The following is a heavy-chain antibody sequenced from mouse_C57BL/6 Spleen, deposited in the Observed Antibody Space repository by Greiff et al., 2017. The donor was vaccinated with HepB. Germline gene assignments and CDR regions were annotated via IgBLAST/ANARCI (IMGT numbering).Heavy chain of an antibody. Sequence: EVQGVESGGDLVKPGGSLKLSCAASGFTFSSYGMSWVRQTPDKRLEWVATISSGGSYTYYPDSVKGRFTISRDNAKNTLYLQMSSLKSEDTAMYYCARQEESHYFDYWGQGTTLTVSS. CDR1: GFTFSSYG. CDR3: ARQEESHYFDY. CDR2: ISSGGSYT. J-gene: IGHJ2*01. V-gene: IGHV5-6*01.